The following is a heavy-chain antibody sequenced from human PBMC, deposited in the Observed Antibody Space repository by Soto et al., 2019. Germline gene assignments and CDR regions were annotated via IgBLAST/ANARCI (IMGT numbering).Heavy chain of an antibody. V-gene: IGHV1-8*01. CDR3: ARERSAAGTGWFDP. Sequence: QVQLVQSGAEVKKPGASVKVSCKASGYTFTSYDINWVRQATGQGLEWMGWMNPNSGNTGYAQKFPGRVTMTRNTSISTAYMDLSSLRSEDPAVYYCARERSAAGTGWFDPWGQGTLVTVSS. J-gene: IGHJ5*02. CDR1: GYTFTSYD. CDR2: MNPNSGNT. D-gene: IGHD6-13*01.